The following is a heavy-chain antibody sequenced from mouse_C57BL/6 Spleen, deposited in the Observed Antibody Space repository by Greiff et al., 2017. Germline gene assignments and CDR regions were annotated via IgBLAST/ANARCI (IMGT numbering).Heavy chain of an antibody. J-gene: IGHJ4*01. CDR1: GFYIKDDY. CDR3: TTSGYSKGAMDD. Sequence: VQLQQSGAELVRPGASVTLSCTASGFYIKDDYMHWVKQRPEQGLEWIGWIGPDDGGTEYDSKFQSKATITADPSSNTAYLQLSSLTSEDTAVDYCTTSGYSKGAMDDWGQGTSVTVSS. D-gene: IGHD2-5*01. V-gene: IGHV14-4*01. CDR2: IGPDDGGT.